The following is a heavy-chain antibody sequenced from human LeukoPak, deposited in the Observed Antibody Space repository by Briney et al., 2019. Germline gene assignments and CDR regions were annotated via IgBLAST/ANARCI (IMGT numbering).Heavy chain of an antibody. D-gene: IGHD5-18*01. J-gene: IGHJ4*02. CDR3: IYGYTLDF. V-gene: IGHV3-53*01. CDR2: IYSGGST. CDR1: GFTVSSNY. Sequence: GGSLRLSCAASGFTVSSNYMNWVRQAPGKGLEWVSVIYSGGSTNYADSVKGRFTISRDSSKNTLCLQMNSLRADDTAVYYCIYGYTLDFWGQGTLVTVSS.